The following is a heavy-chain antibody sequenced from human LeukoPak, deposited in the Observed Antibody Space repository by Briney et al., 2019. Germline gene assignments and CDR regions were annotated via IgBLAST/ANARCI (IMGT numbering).Heavy chain of an antibody. CDR2: IYYSGRN. CDR1: GGSISSSSYY. D-gene: IGHD6-13*01. CDR3: ASHYPDRDSSSWSFDY. Sequence: SGTLSLTCTVSGGSISSSSYYWGWIRPPPGKGLEWIVSIYYSGRNYYNPSIQIRVTISVDKSKIQFSLKLSSETAADTAVYYCASHYPDRDSSSWSFDYWGQGTLVTVSS. J-gene: IGHJ4*02. V-gene: IGHV4-39*07.